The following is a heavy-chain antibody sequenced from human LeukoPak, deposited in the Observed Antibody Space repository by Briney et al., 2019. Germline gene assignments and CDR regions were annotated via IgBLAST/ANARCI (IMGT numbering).Heavy chain of an antibody. Sequence: VASVKVSCKASGGTFSSYAISWVRLAPGQGLEWMGGIIPIFGTANYAQKFQGRVTITADESTSTAYMELSSLRSEDTAVYYCARDGAGATYAFDIWGQGTMVTVSS. J-gene: IGHJ3*02. V-gene: IGHV1-69*13. CDR3: ARDGAGATYAFDI. CDR2: IIPIFGTA. D-gene: IGHD1-26*01. CDR1: GGTFSSYA.